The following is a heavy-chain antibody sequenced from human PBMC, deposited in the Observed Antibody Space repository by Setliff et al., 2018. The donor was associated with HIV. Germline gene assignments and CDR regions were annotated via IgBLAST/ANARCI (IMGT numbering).Heavy chain of an antibody. D-gene: IGHD3-22*01. V-gene: IGHV1-18*01. CDR1: GYTFTRYD. CDR2: ISANNGNT. Sequence: ASVKVSCKASGYTFTRYDISWVRQAPGRGLEWMGWISANNGNTNYAQKLQGRVTITRDTSASTAYLDLSSLRSEDTAVYYCARDKYYHDTSGPPLDYWGQGTLVTVSS. CDR3: ARDKYYHDTSGPPLDY. J-gene: IGHJ4*02.